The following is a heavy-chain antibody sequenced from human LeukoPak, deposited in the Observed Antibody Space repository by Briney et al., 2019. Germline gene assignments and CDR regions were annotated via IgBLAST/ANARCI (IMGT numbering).Heavy chain of an antibody. CDR2: IIPIFGTA. V-gene: IGHV1-69*05. Sequence: GASVKVSCKASGGTFSRYAISWVRQAPGQGLEWMGGIIPIFGTANYAQKFQGRVTITTDGSTSTAYMELSSLRSEDTAVYYCARDPTRASSENWFDPWGQGTLVTVSS. D-gene: IGHD6-6*01. J-gene: IGHJ5*02. CDR1: GGTFSRYA. CDR3: ARDPTRASSENWFDP.